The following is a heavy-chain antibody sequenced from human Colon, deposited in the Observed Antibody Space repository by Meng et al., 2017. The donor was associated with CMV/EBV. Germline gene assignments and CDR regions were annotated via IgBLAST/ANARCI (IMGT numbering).Heavy chain of an antibody. J-gene: IGHJ3*01. CDR3: AKNIGPQLERDALDL. CDR2: ISWNSRSI. CDR1: GFTFSSYA. Sequence: GGSLRLSCAASGFTFSSYAMSWVRQAPGKGLEWVSGISWNSRSISYADSLRGRFTISRDNAKNSLYLEMNSLRAEDSALYYCAKNIGPQLERDALDLWGQGTMVTVSS. V-gene: IGHV3-9*01. D-gene: IGHD1-1*01.